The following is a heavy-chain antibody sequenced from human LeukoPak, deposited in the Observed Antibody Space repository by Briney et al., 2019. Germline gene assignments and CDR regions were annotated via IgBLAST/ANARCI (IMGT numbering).Heavy chain of an antibody. CDR2: TYPGDSDT. Sequence: GESLKISCKGSGYGFTSYWIGWVRQMPGKGLGWMGITYPGDSDTRYSPSFQGQVTISADKSISTAYLQWSSLKASDTAMYYCARHNIREGYDFWSGYLPPSHFDYWGQGTLVTVSS. D-gene: IGHD3-3*01. J-gene: IGHJ4*02. V-gene: IGHV5-51*01. CDR1: GYGFTSYW. CDR3: ARHNIREGYDFWSGYLPPSHFDY.